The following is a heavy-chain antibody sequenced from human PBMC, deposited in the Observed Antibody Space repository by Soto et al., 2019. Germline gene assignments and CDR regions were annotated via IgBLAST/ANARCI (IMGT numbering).Heavy chain of an antibody. CDR3: VSQRTTVLTQAYFDY. Sequence: SATLSLTGTVSGGSISSGGYYWSWIRQSPGKGLEWIGSVYYRGRSYSKSSVKSRVTISVDTSKNQFSLNFNSVTASDTALYYCVSQRTTVLTQAYFDYWGPGALVTVSS. J-gene: IGHJ4*02. V-gene: IGHV4-39*01. D-gene: IGHD4-17*01. CDR2: VYYRGRS. CDR1: GGSISSGGYY.